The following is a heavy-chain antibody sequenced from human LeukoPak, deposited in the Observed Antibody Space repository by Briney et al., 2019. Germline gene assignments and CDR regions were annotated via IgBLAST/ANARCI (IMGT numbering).Heavy chain of an antibody. D-gene: IGHD5-12*01. CDR3: ARDTLGEGDDSDYAVYYFDY. Sequence: ASVKVSCKASGYTFTGYYMHWVRQAPGQGLEWMGIINPSDGSTDYAQKFQGRVTMTRDMSTSTVYMELSSLRSEDTAVYYCARDTLGEGDDSDYAVYYFDYWGQGTLVTVSS. J-gene: IGHJ4*02. CDR1: GYTFTGYY. CDR2: INPSDGST. V-gene: IGHV1-46*01.